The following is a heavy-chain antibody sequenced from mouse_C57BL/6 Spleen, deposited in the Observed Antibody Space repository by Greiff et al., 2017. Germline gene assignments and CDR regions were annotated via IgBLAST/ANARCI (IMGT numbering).Heavy chain of an antibody. D-gene: IGHD3-2*02. CDR1: GFTFSSYA. CDR3: ARDLDSSGSWFAY. CDR2: ISDGGSYT. V-gene: IGHV5-4*01. Sequence: EVKLMESGGGLVKPGGSLKLSCAASGFTFSSYAMSWVRQTPEKRLEWVATISDGGSYTYYPDNVKGRFTISRDNAKNHLYLQMSHLKSEDTAMYYCARDLDSSGSWFAYWGQGTLVTVSA. J-gene: IGHJ3*01.